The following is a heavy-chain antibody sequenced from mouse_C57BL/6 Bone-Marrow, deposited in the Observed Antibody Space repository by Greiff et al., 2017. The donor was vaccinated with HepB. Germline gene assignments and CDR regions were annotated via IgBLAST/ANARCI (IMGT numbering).Heavy chain of an antibody. V-gene: IGHV3-6*01. Sequence: EVQLQESGPGLVKPSQSLSLTCSVTGYSITSGYYWNWIRQFPGNKLEWMGYISYDGSNNYNPSLKNRISITRDTSKNQFFLKLNSVTTEDTATYYCARGGYCDYENYFDYWGQGTTLTVSS. CDR1: GYSITSGYY. CDR3: ARGGYCDYENYFDY. J-gene: IGHJ2*01. CDR2: ISYDGSN. D-gene: IGHD2-4*01.